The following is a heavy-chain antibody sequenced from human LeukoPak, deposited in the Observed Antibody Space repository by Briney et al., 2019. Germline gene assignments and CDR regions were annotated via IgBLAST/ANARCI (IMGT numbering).Heavy chain of an antibody. Sequence: SETLSLTCTVAGGSISSSSYYWGWIRQPPGKGLEWIGSIYYSGSTYYNPSLKSRVTISVDTSKNQFSLKLSSVTAADTAVYYCARHWVDSSGYSGWFDPWGQGTLVTVSS. CDR1: GGSISSSSYY. CDR3: ARHWVDSSGYSGWFDP. V-gene: IGHV4-39*01. J-gene: IGHJ5*02. D-gene: IGHD3-22*01. CDR2: IYYSGST.